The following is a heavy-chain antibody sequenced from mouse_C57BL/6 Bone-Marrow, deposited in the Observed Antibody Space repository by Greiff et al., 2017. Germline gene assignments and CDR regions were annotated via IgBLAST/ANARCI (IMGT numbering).Heavy chain of an antibody. CDR1: GFSLTSYA. J-gene: IGHJ1*03. V-gene: IGHV2-9-1*01. Sequence: VQLVESGPGLVAPSQSLSITCTVSGFSLTSYAISWVRQPPGKGLEWLGVIWPGGGTNYNSALKSRLSISKDNSKSQVFLKMNSLQTDDTARYYCAVYPFDVWGTGTTVTVSS. CDR3: AVYPFDV. D-gene: IGHD1-1*01. CDR2: IWPGGGT.